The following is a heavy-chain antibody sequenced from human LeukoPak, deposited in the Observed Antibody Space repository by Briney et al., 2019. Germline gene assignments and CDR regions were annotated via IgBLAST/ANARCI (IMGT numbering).Heavy chain of an antibody. CDR1: GFNFSSFV. CDR3: ARGPSAYPKCFDY. D-gene: IGHD5-12*01. J-gene: IGHJ4*02. Sequence: QPGRSLRLSCAASGFNFSSFVMHWVRQAPGKGLEWVAVIWYDGSNKYYADSVKGRFTISRDNSKNTLYLQMNSLRAEDTAVYYCARGPSAYPKCFDYWGQGTPVTVST. V-gene: IGHV3-33*01. CDR2: IWYDGSNK.